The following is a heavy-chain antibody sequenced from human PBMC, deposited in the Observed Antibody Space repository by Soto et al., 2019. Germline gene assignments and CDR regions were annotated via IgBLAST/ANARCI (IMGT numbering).Heavy chain of an antibody. CDR2: ISWNSGSI. D-gene: IGHD6-13*01. Sequence: EVQLVESGGGLVQPGRSLRLSCAASGFTFDDYAMHWVRQAPGKGLEWVSGISWNSGSIGYADSVKGRFTISRDNAKNSLYLQMNSLRAEDTALYYCAKGPGSSWYEGWFDPWGQGTLVTVSS. V-gene: IGHV3-9*01. CDR1: GFTFDDYA. CDR3: AKGPGSSWYEGWFDP. J-gene: IGHJ5*02.